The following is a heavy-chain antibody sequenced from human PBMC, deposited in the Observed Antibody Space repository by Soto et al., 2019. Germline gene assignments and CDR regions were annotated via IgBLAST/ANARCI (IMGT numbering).Heavy chain of an antibody. CDR2: ISGSGGST. V-gene: IGHV3-23*01. CDR1: GFTFSSYA. J-gene: IGHJ5*02. CDR3: AKDLRVAAAGTGA. D-gene: IGHD6-13*01. Sequence: EVQLLESGGGLVQPGGSLRLSCPASGFTFSSYAMSWVRQAPGKGLEWVSAISGSGGSTYYADSVKGRFTIPRDNSKNTLDLQMNSLRAEDTAVYYCAKDLRVAAAGTGAWGQGTLVTVSS.